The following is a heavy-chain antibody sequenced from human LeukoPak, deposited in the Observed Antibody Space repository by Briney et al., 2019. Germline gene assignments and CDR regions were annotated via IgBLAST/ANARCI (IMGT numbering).Heavy chain of an antibody. J-gene: IGHJ4*02. Sequence: SETLSLTCTVSGGSISSSSYYWGWIRQPPGKGLEWIGSIYYSGSTYYNPSLKSRVTISVDTSKNQFSLKLSSVTAADTAVYYCARHPVVITTHPNFDYWGQGTLVTVSS. CDR1: GGSISSSSYY. V-gene: IGHV4-39*01. CDR3: ARHPVVITTHPNFDY. CDR2: IYYSGST. D-gene: IGHD3-22*01.